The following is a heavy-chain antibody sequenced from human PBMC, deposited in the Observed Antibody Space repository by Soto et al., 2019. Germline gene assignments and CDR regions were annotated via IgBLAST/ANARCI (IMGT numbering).Heavy chain of an antibody. V-gene: IGHV4-31*03. CDR1: GGSISSGGYY. CDR3: ARSVTP. D-gene: IGHD3-10*01. J-gene: IGHJ5*02. Sequence: QVQLQESGPGLVKPSQTLSLTCTVSGGSISSGGYYWGWIRQHPGKGLEWIGYIYYSGSTYYNPSLKSRFTISGYTSKNQFSLNQSSVSAADTAVYYCARSVTPWGQGTLVTVSS. CDR2: IYYSGST.